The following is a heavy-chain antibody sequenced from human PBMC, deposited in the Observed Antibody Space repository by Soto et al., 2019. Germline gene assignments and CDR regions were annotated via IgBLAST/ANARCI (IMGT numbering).Heavy chain of an antibody. Sequence: TLSLTCTVSGGSISSYYWSWIRQPPGKGLEWIGYIYYSGSTNYNPSLKSRVTISVDTSKNQFSLKLSSVTAADTAVYHCARDPYGDPYFEHWGQGTPVTVPS. V-gene: IGHV4-59*12. CDR3: ARDPYGDPYFEH. CDR1: GGSISSYY. D-gene: IGHD4-17*01. J-gene: IGHJ4*02. CDR2: IYYSGST.